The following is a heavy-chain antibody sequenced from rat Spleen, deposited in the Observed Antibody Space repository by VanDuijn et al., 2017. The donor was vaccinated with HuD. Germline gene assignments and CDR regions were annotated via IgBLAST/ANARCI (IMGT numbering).Heavy chain of an antibody. J-gene: IGHJ3*01. Sequence: QVQLKESGPGLVQPSQTLSLTCTVSGFSLTSDGVSWVRQPPGKGLEWIAAVSSGGNTYYDSTLKSRLSISRDTSKSQVFLKMYSLRTEDTAIYFCTREGHTMDRATYWFAYWGQGTLVTVSS. CDR3: TREGHTMDRATYWFAY. D-gene: IGHD1-9*01. CDR1: GFSLTSDG. V-gene: IGHV2S12*01. CDR2: VSSGGNT.